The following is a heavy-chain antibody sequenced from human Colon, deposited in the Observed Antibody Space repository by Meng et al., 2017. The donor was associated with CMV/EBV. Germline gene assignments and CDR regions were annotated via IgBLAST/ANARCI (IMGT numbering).Heavy chain of an antibody. D-gene: IGHD3-22*01. CDR1: TFSGYY. V-gene: IGHV1-2*02. J-gene: IGHJ5*02. CDR2: RNPNSGGR. CDR3: ARDRATMIVLGGGWFDH. Sequence: TFSGYYMHWVRQDLGQGLEGRGGRNPNSGGRNDAKKFQGRVTRTRDTSISTANMELSRLRSDDTAVYYCARDRATMIVLGGGWFDHWGQGTLVTVSS.